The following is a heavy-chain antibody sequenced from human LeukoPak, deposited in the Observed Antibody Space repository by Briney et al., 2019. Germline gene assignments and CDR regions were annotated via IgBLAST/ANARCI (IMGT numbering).Heavy chain of an antibody. D-gene: IGHD5-12*01. V-gene: IGHV4-34*01. Sequence: SETLSLTCAVYGGSFSGYYWSWIRQPPGKGLEWIGEINHSGSTNCNPSLRSRVTISVDTSKNQFSLKLSSVTAADTAVYYCAREGGYSGYDYWDYWGQGTLVTVSS. CDR1: GGSFSGYY. CDR3: AREGGYSGYDYWDY. J-gene: IGHJ4*02. CDR2: INHSGST.